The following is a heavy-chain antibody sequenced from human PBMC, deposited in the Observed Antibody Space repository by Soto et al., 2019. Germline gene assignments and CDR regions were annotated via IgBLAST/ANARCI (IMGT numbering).Heavy chain of an antibody. J-gene: IGHJ6*02. Sequence: QVQLVQSGAEVKKPGASVKVSCKASAYTFTGYYMHWVRQAPGQGLEWMGWINPNSGGTNNAQKFQGRVTMTKDTSISTADMELSSLRSDDTAVYYCARGVGYSSSSEVGYSYYVMDVWGQGTTVTVSS. CDR1: AYTFTGYY. V-gene: IGHV1-2*02. D-gene: IGHD6-6*01. CDR3: ARGVGYSSSSEVGYSYYVMDV. CDR2: INPNSGGT.